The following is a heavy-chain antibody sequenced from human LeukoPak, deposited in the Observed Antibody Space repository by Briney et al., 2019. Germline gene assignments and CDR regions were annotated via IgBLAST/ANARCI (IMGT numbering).Heavy chain of an antibody. CDR2: MNSDGSTI. CDR1: GFTFSNSW. CDR3: ARAGYYRFDS. Sequence: GGSLRLSCAASGFTFSNSWMHWVRQAPGKGLVWVSRMNSDGSTISYADSVKGRFTIPRDNAKNTLYLQINSLRVEDTAVYYCARAGYYRFDSWGQGTLITVSS. D-gene: IGHD2/OR15-2a*01. V-gene: IGHV3-74*01. J-gene: IGHJ4*02.